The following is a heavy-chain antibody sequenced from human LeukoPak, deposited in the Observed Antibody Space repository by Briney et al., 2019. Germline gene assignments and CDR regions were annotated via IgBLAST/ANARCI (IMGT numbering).Heavy chain of an antibody. J-gene: IGHJ6*03. CDR1: GYSFTSYW. V-gene: IGHV5-51*01. D-gene: IGHD6-6*01. Sequence: GESLKISCKGSGYSFTSYWIGWARQMPGKGLEWMGIIYPGDSDTRYSPSFQGQVTISADRSISTAYLQWSSLKASDTAMYYCARIGSSSDYYYYMDVWGKGTTVTVSS. CDR2: IYPGDSDT. CDR3: ARIGSSSDYYYYMDV.